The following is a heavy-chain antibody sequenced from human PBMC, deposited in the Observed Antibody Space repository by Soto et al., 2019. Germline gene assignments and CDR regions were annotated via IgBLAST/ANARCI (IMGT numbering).Heavy chain of an antibody. Sequence: EVRLVESGGGQVHPGGSLRLSCAASGFSFTHYRIHWVRQVPGKGLEWVCRVNADGSSTKYAGFAKGRFTISRDNSKNTAYLEMNKLRADDTALYYCAKAGDWNYGFDFWGQGTAVIVSS. J-gene: IGHJ4*02. V-gene: IGHV3-74*01. D-gene: IGHD1-7*01. CDR3: AKAGDWNYGFDF. CDR1: GFSFTHYR. CDR2: VNADGSST.